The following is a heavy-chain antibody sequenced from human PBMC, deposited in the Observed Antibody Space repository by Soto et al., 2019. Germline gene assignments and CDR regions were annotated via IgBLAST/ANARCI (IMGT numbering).Heavy chain of an antibody. V-gene: IGHV1-18*01. Sequence: QVQLVQSGAEVKKPGASVKVSCKASGYTFTSYGISWVRQAPGQGLEWMGWISAYNGNTNYSQKLQSRVTMTTDAPTSTANMELTSPISDDTAVSYCESGYGVTSWGQGTLFTVSS. CDR2: ISAYNGNT. J-gene: IGHJ5*02. CDR1: GYTFTSYG. CDR3: ESGYGVTS. D-gene: IGHD1-1*01.